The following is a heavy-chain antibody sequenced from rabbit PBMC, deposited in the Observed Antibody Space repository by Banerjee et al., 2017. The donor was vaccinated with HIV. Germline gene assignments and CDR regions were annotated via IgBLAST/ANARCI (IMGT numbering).Heavy chain of an antibody. V-gene: IGHV1S45*01. Sequence: QEQLVESGGGLVTLGGSLTLTCKASGINFSGYGISWVRQAPGKGLEWIGCINTSSGNTVYASWAKGRFTISKTSWTTVTLQMTSLTAADTATYFCARDLAGVIGWNFDLWGQGTLVTVS. D-gene: IGHD4-1*01. CDR1: GINFSGYG. CDR2: INTSSGNT. CDR3: ARDLAGVIGWNFDL. J-gene: IGHJ4*01.